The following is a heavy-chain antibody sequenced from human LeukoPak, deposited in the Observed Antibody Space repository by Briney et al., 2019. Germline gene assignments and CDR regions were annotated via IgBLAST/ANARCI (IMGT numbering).Heavy chain of an antibody. V-gene: IGHV3-23*01. CDR3: ALNPYDSSGYFFY. CDR1: GFTFSNAW. Sequence: GGSLRLSCAASGFTFSNAWMSWVRQAPGKGLEWVSAISGSGGSTYYADSVKGRFTISRDNSKNTLYLQMNSLRAEDTAVYYCALNPYDSSGYFFYWGQGTLVTVSS. J-gene: IGHJ4*02. CDR2: ISGSGGST. D-gene: IGHD3-22*01.